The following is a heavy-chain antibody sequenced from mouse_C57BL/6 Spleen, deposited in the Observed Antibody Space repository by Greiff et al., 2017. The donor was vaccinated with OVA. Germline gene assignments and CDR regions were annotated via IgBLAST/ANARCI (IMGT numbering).Heavy chain of an antibody. CDR1: GFTFSDAW. CDR2: IRNKANNPAS. CDR3: TILTGKGY. D-gene: IGHD4-1*01. J-gene: IGHJ2*01. Sequence: EVQLQQSGGGLVQPGGSMKLSCAASGFTFSDAWMDWVRQSPAKGLEWVAEIRNKANNPASYYAASVKGRFTISRDSTTSSVYLQMNSLRAEAATIYYCTILTGKGYWGQGTTLTVSS. V-gene: IGHV6-6*01.